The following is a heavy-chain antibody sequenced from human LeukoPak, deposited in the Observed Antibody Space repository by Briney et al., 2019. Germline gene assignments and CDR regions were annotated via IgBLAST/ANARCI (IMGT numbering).Heavy chain of an antibody. D-gene: IGHD3-10*01. V-gene: IGHV3-30*18. J-gene: IGHJ4*02. Sequence: GGSLRLSCTASGFTFRTYGLHWVRQAPGKGLEWVATISFDGKNTYSGDSVKGRFTISRDNSKNTLYLQMDSLKIEDTAIYYCAKEQGKSVYFDSWGQGALATVSS. CDR2: ISFDGKNT. CDR1: GFTFRTYG. CDR3: AKEQGKSVYFDS.